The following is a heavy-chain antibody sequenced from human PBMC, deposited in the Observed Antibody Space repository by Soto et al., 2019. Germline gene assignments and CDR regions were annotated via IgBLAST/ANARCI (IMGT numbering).Heavy chain of an antibody. J-gene: IGHJ5*02. V-gene: IGHV4-34*01. CDR3: ARFGTTVTTGRRWFDP. D-gene: IGHD4-17*01. CDR1: GGSFSGYY. Sequence: SETLSLTCAVYGGSFSGYYWSWIRQPPGKGLEWIGEINHSGSTNYNPSRKSRVTISVDTSKNRFSLKLGSVTAADTAVYYCARFGTTVTTGRRWFDPWGQGTLVTVSS. CDR2: INHSGST.